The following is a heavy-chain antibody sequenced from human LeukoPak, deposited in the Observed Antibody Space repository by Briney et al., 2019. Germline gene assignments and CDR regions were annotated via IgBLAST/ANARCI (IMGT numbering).Heavy chain of an antibody. J-gene: IGHJ4*02. Sequence: GGSLRLSCAASGFTFDDYAMHWVRQAPGKGLEWVSAISGSGGSTYYADSVKGRFTISRDNSKNTLYLQMNSLRAEDTAVYYCAEDPGYFDYWGQGTLVTVSS. CDR1: GFTFDDYA. V-gene: IGHV3-23*01. CDR2: ISGSGGST. CDR3: AEDPGYFDY.